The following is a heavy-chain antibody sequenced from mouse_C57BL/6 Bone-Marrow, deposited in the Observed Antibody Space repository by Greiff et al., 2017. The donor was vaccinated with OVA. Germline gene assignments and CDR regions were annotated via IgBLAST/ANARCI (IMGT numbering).Heavy chain of an antibody. Sequence: EVHLVESGGGLVKPGGSLKLSCAASGFTFSSYAMSWVRQTPEKRLEWVATISDGGSYTYYPDNVKGRFTISRDNAKNNLYLQMSHLKSEDTAMYYCARDRRENFAYWGQGTLVTVSA. J-gene: IGHJ3*01. CDR3: ARDRRENFAY. CDR1: GFTFSSYA. V-gene: IGHV5-4*01. CDR2: ISDGGSYT.